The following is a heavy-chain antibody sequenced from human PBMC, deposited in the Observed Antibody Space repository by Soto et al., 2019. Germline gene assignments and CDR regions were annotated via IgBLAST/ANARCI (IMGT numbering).Heavy chain of an antibody. J-gene: IGHJ4*02. CDR2: INPSGGST. CDR1: GYTFTSYY. D-gene: IGHD2-8*01. CDR3: ARGGVVLMVYAPGHY. Sequence: ASVKVSCKASGYTFTSYYMHWVRQAPGQGLEWMGIINPSGGSTSYAQKFQGRVTMTRDTSTSTVYMELSSLRSEDTAVYYCARGGVVLMVYAPGHYWGQGTLVTVSS. V-gene: IGHV1-46*01.